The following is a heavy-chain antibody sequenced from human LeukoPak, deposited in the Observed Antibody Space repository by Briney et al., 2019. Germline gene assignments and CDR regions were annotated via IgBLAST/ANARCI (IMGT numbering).Heavy chain of an antibody. J-gene: IGHJ4*02. Sequence: PGGSLRLSCAASGFSFSSYAMNWVRQAPGKGLEWVSVIYSGGGTYYADSVKGRFTISRDNSKNTLYLQMNSLRAEDTAVYYCARAGGRLLWFGEFNVWGQGTLVTVSS. CDR3: ARAGGRLLWFGEFNV. CDR2: IYSGGGT. V-gene: IGHV3-66*01. D-gene: IGHD3-10*01. CDR1: GFSFSSYA.